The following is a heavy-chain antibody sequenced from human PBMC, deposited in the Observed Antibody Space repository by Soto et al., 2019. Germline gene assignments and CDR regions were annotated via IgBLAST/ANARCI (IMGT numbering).Heavy chain of an antibody. CDR3: ARDRTTATPLGCFEY. Sequence: QVQLVQSGAEVKKPGATVKVSCKASGYTFTNYGISWVRQAPGQGLEWMGWISGYNGNTNYAQKVQDRVTMTTDTSTSIVYMELRSLRSDDTAVYYCARDRTTATPLGCFEYWGQGSLVTVSS. CDR2: ISGYNGNT. V-gene: IGHV1-18*01. D-gene: IGHD1-1*01. CDR1: GYTFTNYG. J-gene: IGHJ4*02.